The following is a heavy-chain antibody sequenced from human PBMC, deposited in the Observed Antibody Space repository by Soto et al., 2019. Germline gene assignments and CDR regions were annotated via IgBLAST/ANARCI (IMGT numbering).Heavy chain of an antibody. V-gene: IGHV4-31*03. CDR2: IYYSGST. D-gene: IGHD2-2*01. CDR3: ARVHPMEHQLPIRIYYYYYMDV. J-gene: IGHJ6*03. CDR1: GGSISSGGYY. Sequence: SETLSLTCTVSGGSISSGGYYWSWIRQHPGKGLEWIGYIYYSGSTYYNPSLKSRVTISVDTSKNQFSLKLSSVTAADTAVYYCARVHPMEHQLPIRIYYYYYMDVWGKGTTVTVSS.